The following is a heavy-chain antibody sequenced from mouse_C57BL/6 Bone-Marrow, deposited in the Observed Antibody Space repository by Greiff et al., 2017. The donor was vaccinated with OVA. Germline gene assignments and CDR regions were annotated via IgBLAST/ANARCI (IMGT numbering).Heavy chain of an antibody. V-gene: IGHV14-4*01. Sequence: VQLQQSGAELVRPGASVKLSCTASGFNIKDYYMHWVKQRPEQGLEWIGWIDPENGDTEYASKFQGKATITADTSSNTAYLQLSSLTSEDTAVYYCTTNYSNYDAMDYWGQGTSVTVSS. CDR1: GFNIKDYY. CDR2: IDPENGDT. CDR3: TTNYSNYDAMDY. J-gene: IGHJ4*01. D-gene: IGHD2-5*01.